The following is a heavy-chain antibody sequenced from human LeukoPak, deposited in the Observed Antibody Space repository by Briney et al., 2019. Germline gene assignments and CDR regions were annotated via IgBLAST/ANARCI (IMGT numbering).Heavy chain of an antibody. CDR1: GFTFSIYG. V-gene: IGHV3-23*01. Sequence: GGSLRLSCAASGFTFSIYGVGWVRQAPGKGLEWVSSISDNGGNTYYAHSVKGRFTISRENSKNMMFLEMTSLRVDDTAVYYCARQRVMLTGTGGTWIDPWGQGTLVTVSS. CDR2: ISDNGGNT. J-gene: IGHJ5*02. D-gene: IGHD3-9*01. CDR3: ARQRVMLTGTGGTWIDP.